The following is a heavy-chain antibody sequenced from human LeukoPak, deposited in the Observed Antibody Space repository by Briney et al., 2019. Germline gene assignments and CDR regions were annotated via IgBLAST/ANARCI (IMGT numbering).Heavy chain of an antibody. Sequence: TPSETLSLTCTVSGGSISSYYWSWIRQPAGKGLEWIGRIYTSGSTNYNPSLKSRVTMSVATSKNQFSLKLSSVTAADTAIYYCARVKIPRGYSYGSFDYWGQGILVTVSS. CDR3: ARVKIPRGYSYGSFDY. V-gene: IGHV4-4*07. D-gene: IGHD5-18*01. J-gene: IGHJ4*02. CDR1: GGSISSYY. CDR2: IYTSGST.